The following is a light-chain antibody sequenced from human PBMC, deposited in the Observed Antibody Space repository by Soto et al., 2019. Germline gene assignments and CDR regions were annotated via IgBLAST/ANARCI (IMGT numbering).Light chain of an antibody. CDR3: QQYNSYSPWT. J-gene: IGKJ1*01. Sequence: DVQRTECPSTLSASVGDRVTITCRASQSISSWLAWYQQKPGKAPKLLIYRASSLESGVPSGFSGSGSGAEFNLIISKLPADDFGAYYFQQYNSYSPWTFGQGTKVEIK. CDR1: QSISSW. CDR2: RAS. V-gene: IGKV1-5*03.